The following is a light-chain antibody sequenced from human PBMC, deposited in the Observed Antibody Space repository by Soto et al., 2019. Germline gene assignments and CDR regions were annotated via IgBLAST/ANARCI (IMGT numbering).Light chain of an antibody. CDR3: QQASGLPLT. V-gene: IGKV1-12*01. Sequence: DSQMTQSPSSVSASVGDRVTITCRASQDIDTYVAWYQQKPGKAPNLLIYAASNLGHGVSSRFTGSASGTEFPLTISSLRSEDFATYYCQQASGLPLTFGGGTRVESK. CDR1: QDIDTY. J-gene: IGKJ4*01. CDR2: AAS.